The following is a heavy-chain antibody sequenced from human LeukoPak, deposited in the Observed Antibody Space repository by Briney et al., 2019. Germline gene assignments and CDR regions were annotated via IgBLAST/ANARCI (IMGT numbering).Heavy chain of an antibody. CDR2: IYSGGST. V-gene: IGHV3-66*01. Sequence: HPGGSLRLSCAASGFTVSSNYMSWVRQAPGKGLEWVSVIYSGGSTYYADSVKGRFTISRDNSKNTLYLQMNSLRAEDTAVYYCARDGRLYCSSTSCYTDYWGQGTLVTVSS. D-gene: IGHD2-2*02. CDR3: ARDGRLYCSSTSCYTDY. J-gene: IGHJ4*02. CDR1: GFTVSSNY.